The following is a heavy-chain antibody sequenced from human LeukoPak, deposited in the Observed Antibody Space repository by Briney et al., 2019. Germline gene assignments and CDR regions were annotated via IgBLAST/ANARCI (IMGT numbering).Heavy chain of an antibody. D-gene: IGHD3-10*01. CDR2: IYYSGSA. J-gene: IGHJ4*02. V-gene: IGHV4-59*01. Sequence: PSETLSLTCTVSGGSISSYFWTWIRQPPGKGLEWIGYIYYSGSANYNPSLKSRVTISVDTSKNQFSLKLRSVTAADTAVYYCASFYYSGSIYWGQGTLVTVSS. CDR1: GGSISSYF. CDR3: ASFYYSGSIY.